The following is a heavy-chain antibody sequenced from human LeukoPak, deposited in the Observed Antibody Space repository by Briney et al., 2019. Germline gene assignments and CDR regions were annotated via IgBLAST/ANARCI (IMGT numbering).Heavy chain of an antibody. CDR2: INPSGGNT. V-gene: IGHV1-46*01. CDR1: GYTFTSYY. D-gene: IGHD4-17*01. Sequence: ASVKVSCKASGYTFTSYYIHWVRQAPGQGLEWMGIINPSGGNTSYAQKFQGRVTMTRDTSTSTVYMELSSLRSEDTAVYYCARDMTTVTTSFEAFDVWGQGTMVTVSS. CDR3: ARDMTTVTTSFEAFDV. J-gene: IGHJ3*01.